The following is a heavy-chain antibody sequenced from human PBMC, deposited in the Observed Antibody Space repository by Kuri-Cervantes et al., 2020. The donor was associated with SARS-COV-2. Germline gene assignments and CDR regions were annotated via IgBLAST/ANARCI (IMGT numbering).Heavy chain of an antibody. CDR1: GFTFSSYG. Sequence: GGSLRLSCAASGFTFSSYGMHWVRQAPGKGLEWVAVISYDGSNKYYANSVKGRFTISRDNSKNTLYLQMKSLRSEDTAMYYCAKDRVGVQDFWGQGTLVTVS. CDR2: ISYDGSNK. J-gene: IGHJ4*02. D-gene: IGHD2-21*01. CDR3: AKDRVGVQDF. V-gene: IGHV3-30*18.